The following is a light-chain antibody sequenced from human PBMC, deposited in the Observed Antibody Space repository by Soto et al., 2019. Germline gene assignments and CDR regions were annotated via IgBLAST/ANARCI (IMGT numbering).Light chain of an antibody. CDR2: AAS. J-gene: IGKJ1*01. CDR1: QGIRSE. Sequence: IQMTQSPSSLSASVGDRVTITCRASQGIRSELARYQQKPGKVPKLLIYAASNLQSGVPSRFSRSGSWTEFTLTISSLQPDDFATYYCQQYYTYSWTFGQGTKVDIK. V-gene: IGKV1-27*01. CDR3: QQYYTYSWT.